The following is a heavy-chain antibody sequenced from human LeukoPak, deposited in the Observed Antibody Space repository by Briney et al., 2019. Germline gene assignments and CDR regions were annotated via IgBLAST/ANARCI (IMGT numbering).Heavy chain of an antibody. D-gene: IGHD6-19*01. V-gene: IGHV4-39*07. J-gene: IGHJ4*02. CDR3: PRRAVAGISFEDD. CDR2: IYYTGST. CDR1: GGSISSGGYY. Sequence: SETLSLTCTVSGGSISSGGYYWGWIRQPPGKGLEWIGSIYYTGSTYYNPSLKSRVTISVDTSKNQFSLKLSSATAADTAVYSGPRRAVAGISFEDDCGEGSPVTVSS.